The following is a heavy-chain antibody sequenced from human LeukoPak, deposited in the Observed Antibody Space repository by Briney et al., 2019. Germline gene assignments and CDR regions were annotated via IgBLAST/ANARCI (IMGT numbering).Heavy chain of an antibody. Sequence: VASVKVSCKASGYTFSNYDINWVRQATGQGLEWMGRMNPNSGDTGYIQKFQGRVTLTRDTSISTAYKELSSLRSEDTAVYYCARDGHWYIAAAGRVNYYYGMDVWGQGTTVTVSS. V-gene: IGHV1-8*01. CDR3: ARDGHWYIAAAGRVNYYYGMDV. D-gene: IGHD6-13*01. CDR2: MNPNSGDT. CDR1: GYTFSNYD. J-gene: IGHJ6*02.